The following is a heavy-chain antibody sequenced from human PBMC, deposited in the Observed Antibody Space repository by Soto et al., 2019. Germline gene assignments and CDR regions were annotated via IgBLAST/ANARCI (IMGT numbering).Heavy chain of an antibody. V-gene: IGHV3-23*01. CDR3: AKVARKIDY. CDR2: ISGSGGST. J-gene: IGHJ4*02. D-gene: IGHD2-21*01. Sequence: ELQLLESGGGLVQPGGSLRLSCAASGFTFSSYAMTWVRQSPGKGLEWVSAISGSGGSTYYADYVKGRFTISRDNSKNTLYLQMNGLRAEDTAVYYCAKVARKIDYWGQGTLVTVSS. CDR1: GFTFSSYA.